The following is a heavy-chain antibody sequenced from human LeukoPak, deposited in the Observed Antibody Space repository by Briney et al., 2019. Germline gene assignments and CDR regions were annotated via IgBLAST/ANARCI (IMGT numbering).Heavy chain of an antibody. CDR2: IYYSGST. CDR3: ARGVEGGGLYYYYYYYMDV. V-gene: IGHV4-61*10. D-gene: IGHD3/OR15-3a*01. CDR1: GGSISSGSYY. Sequence: SETLSLTCTVSGGSISSGSYYWSWIRQPAGKGLEWIGYIYYSGSTNYNPSLKSRVTISVDTSKNQFSLKLSSVTAADTAVYYCARGVEGGGLYYYYYYYMDVWGKGTTVTVSS. J-gene: IGHJ6*03.